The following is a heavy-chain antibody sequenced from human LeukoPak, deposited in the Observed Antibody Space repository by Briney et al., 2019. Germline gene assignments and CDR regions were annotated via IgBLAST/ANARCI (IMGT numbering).Heavy chain of an antibody. CDR1: GGSISSSSYY. J-gene: IGHJ4*02. CDR3: ARHPGYGGNPYFDY. V-gene: IGHV4-39*01. D-gene: IGHD4-23*01. CDR2: IYYSGST. Sequence: PSETLSLTCTVSGGSISSSSYYWGWIRQPPGKGLEWIGSIYYSGSTYYNPSLKSRVTISVDTSKNQFSLKLSSVTAADTAVYYCARHPGYGGNPYFDYWGQGTLVTVSS.